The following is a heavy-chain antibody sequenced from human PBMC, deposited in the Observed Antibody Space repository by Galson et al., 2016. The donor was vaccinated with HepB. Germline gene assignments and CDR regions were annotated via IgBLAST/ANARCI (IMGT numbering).Heavy chain of an antibody. CDR3: AKRHEYCPPVGCSVDY. CDR1: GFSFSSYG. CDR2: DSMDGRRK. Sequence: SLRLSCAASGFSFSSYGMTWVRQAPGKGLEWVAADSMDGRRKFYADSVKGRFTISRDNSNNMLFLQMSSLRPDDTAVYYCAKRHEYCPPVGCSVDYWGQGTLVSVSS. J-gene: IGHJ4*02. D-gene: IGHD2/OR15-2a*01. V-gene: IGHV3-30*18.